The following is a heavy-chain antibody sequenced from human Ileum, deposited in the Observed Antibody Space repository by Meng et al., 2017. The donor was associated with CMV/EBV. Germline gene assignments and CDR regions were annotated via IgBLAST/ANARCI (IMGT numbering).Heavy chain of an antibody. CDR3: ARAGVGVLTPLDY. Sequence: GESLKISCVASGFTFSSHWMHWVRQAPGEGLVWVSRINSDGRSTTYGDSVKGRLTISRDNAKNTLYLQMNSLRAEDTAVYYCARAGVGVLTPLDYWGQGALVTVSS. CDR2: INSDGRST. J-gene: IGHJ4*02. CDR1: GFTFSSHW. V-gene: IGHV3-74*01. D-gene: IGHD3-3*01.